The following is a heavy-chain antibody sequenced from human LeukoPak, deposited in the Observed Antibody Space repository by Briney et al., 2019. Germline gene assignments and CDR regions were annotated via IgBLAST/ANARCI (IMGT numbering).Heavy chain of an antibody. CDR2: INGDGRNI. D-gene: IGHD3-9*01. J-gene: IGHJ6*01. Sequence: GGSLRLSCVASGFTFSSYWMHWVRQDPRKGLVWVSRINGDGRNINYADSVRGRFTISRDNAKNTLYLQMNTLRVEDTAVYYCTRDLMDYDVSTGLHHYYMDVXXXXXTVTVYS. CDR1: GFTFSSYW. V-gene: IGHV3-74*01. CDR3: TRDLMDYDVSTGLHHYYMDV.